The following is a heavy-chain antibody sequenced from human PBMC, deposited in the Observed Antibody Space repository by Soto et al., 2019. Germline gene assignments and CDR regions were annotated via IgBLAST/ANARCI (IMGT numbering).Heavy chain of an antibody. CDR3: ARSLSASSGWFDP. V-gene: IGHV4-30-4*01. D-gene: IGHD6-6*01. Sequence: LSLTCAVSGDYISSGDFFWTWVRQSPGKGLEWLAYIYKSGTSYYNPSLKSRLFISIDTSNNLFSPQLTSVTAADTAFYYCARSLSASSGWFDPWGQGTLVTVSS. CDR1: GDYISSGDFF. J-gene: IGHJ5*02. CDR2: IYKSGTS.